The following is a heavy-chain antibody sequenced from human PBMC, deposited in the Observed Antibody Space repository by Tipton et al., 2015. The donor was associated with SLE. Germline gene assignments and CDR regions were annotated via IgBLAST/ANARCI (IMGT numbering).Heavy chain of an antibody. CDR3: ASGSPPI. CDR1: GGSFSGYY. CDR2: INHSGST. V-gene: IGHV4-34*01. Sequence: LRLSCAVYGGSFSGYYWSWIRQPPGKGLEWIGEINHSGSTNYNPSLKSRVTISVDTSKNQFSLKPSSVTAADTAVYYCASGSPPIWGQGTMVTVSS. J-gene: IGHJ3*02.